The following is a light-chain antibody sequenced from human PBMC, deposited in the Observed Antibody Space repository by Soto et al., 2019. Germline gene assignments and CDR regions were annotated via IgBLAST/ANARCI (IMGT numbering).Light chain of an antibody. Sequence: DIQMTQSPSSLSASVGDRVTITCRASQNISSSFNWYQQKPGKAPKLLIYAASSLQSGVPSRFSGSGSGTDFTLTISSLQPEDFATYYCQQSYSTPWTFGQGTKVEIK. CDR2: AAS. V-gene: IGKV1-39*01. CDR1: QNISSS. CDR3: QQSYSTPWT. J-gene: IGKJ1*01.